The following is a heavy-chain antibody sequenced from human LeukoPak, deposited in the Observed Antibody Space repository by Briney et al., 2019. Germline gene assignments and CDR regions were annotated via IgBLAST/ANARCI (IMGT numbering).Heavy chain of an antibody. J-gene: IGHJ6*04. CDR3: ARKDYGSISMDV. D-gene: IGHD4-17*01. CDR1: GGSISSYH. CDR2: IYYSGST. Sequence: AETLSLTRTVCGGSISSYHWSWIRQPPGKGLEWIGYIYYSGSTNYNPSLKSRVTISVDTSKNQFSLKLSSVTAADTAVYYCARKDYGSISMDVWGKGTTVTVSS. V-gene: IGHV4-59*08.